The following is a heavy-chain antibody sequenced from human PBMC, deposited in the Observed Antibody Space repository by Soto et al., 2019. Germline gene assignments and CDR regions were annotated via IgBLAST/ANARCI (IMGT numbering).Heavy chain of an antibody. CDR3: ARRPEQDGYYDFWSGYYSLDY. CDR2: ISAYNGNT. Sequence: GASVKVSCKASGYTFTSYGISWVRQAPGQGLEWMGWISAYNGNTNYAQKLQGRVTMTTDTSTSTAYMELRSLRSDDTAVYYCARRPEQDGYYDFWSGYYSLDYWGQGTLVTV. D-gene: IGHD3-3*01. CDR1: GYTFTSYG. J-gene: IGHJ4*02. V-gene: IGHV1-18*01.